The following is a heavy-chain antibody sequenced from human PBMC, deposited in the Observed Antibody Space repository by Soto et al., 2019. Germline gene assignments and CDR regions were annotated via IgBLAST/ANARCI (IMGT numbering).Heavy chain of an antibody. CDR1: GGSISSGGYY. Sequence: QVQLQESGPGLVKPSQTLSLTCTVSGGSISSGGYYWSWIRQHPGKGLEWIGYIYYSGSTYYNPTLESRVTRAVDTSKNQFSLKLSSVTAADTAVYYCARELRFGEDYYGMDVWGQGTTVTVSS. CDR2: IYYSGST. V-gene: IGHV4-31*03. CDR3: ARELRFGEDYYGMDV. D-gene: IGHD3-10*01. J-gene: IGHJ6*02.